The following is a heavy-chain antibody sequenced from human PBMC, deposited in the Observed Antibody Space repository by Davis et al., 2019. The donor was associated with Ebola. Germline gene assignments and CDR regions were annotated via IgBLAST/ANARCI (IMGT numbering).Heavy chain of an antibody. V-gene: IGHV5-51*01. CDR3: ARRRYDYGGNSRAFDI. CDR2: IYPGDSDT. J-gene: IGHJ3*02. CDR1: GYSFTSYW. D-gene: IGHD4-23*01. Sequence: PGGSLRLSCKGSGYSFTSYWIGWVRQMPGKGLEWMGIIYPGDSDTRYSPSFQGQVTISADKSISTAYLQWSSLKASDTAMYYCARRRYDYGGNSRAFDIWGQGTMVTVSS.